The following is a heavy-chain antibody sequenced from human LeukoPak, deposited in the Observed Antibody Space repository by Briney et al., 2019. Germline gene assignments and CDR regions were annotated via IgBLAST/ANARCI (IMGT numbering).Heavy chain of an antibody. D-gene: IGHD1-26*01. V-gene: IGHV4-38-2*01. CDR1: GYSISTGYY. Sequence: SETLSLTCAISGYSISTGYYWAWIRQPPGKGLEWITTIYYGGSTYYNPSLKSRVTISVDTPRNQFSLNLRSVTAADTAVYYCAIQSGATDYWGQGTLVTVSS. CDR2: IYYGGST. CDR3: AIQSGATDY. J-gene: IGHJ4*02.